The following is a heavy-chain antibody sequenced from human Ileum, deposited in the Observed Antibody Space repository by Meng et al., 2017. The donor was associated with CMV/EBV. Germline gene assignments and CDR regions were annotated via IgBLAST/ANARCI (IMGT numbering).Heavy chain of an antibody. J-gene: IGHJ4*02. D-gene: IGHD6-13*01. CDR1: GYTFTANH. Sequence: QVQLVPSGTEVKKPGASLKVSCKTSGYTFTANHLHLVRQAPGQGLEWMGWIYPQDGGTYFAQKFQDRVTLTRDTSITTAYMELSGLTSDDTAIYYCVRESWYFDFWGEGTLVTVSS. CDR3: VRESWYFDF. V-gene: IGHV1-2*02. CDR2: IYPQDGGT.